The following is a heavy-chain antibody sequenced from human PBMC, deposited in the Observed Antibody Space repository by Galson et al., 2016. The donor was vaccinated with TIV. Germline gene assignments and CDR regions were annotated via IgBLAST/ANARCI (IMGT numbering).Heavy chain of an antibody. CDR2: MNPGDSET. CDR3: ANGKEYYEF. Sequence: QSGAEVKKPGESLIISCKASGYMFSAHWFGWVRQMPGKGPEWIGIMNPGDSETRYSPSFEGQVTISADNSISTAYLQWHSLKASDTAVYYCANGKEYYEFWGQGTLVTVSS. V-gene: IGHV5-51*03. D-gene: IGHD3-16*01. J-gene: IGHJ4*02. CDR1: GYMFSAHW.